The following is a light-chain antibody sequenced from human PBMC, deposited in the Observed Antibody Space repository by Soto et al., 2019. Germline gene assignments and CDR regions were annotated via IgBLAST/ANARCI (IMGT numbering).Light chain of an antibody. V-gene: IGLV2-14*03. CDR3: TSYTSSTNLYV. Sequence: QSLLTQPASVSGSPGQSIAISCTGVRTDVADGYDYVSWYQQHPGQAPQLIIYDVSNRPSGVSDRFSGSKSGNTASLTISGLQAEDEAEYYCTSYTSSTNLYVFGTGTKVTVL. J-gene: IGLJ1*01. CDR2: DVS. CDR1: RTDVADGYDY.